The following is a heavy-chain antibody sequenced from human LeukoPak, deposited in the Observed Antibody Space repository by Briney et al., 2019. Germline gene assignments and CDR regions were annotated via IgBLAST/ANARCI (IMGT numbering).Heavy chain of an antibody. CDR3: ARVPWFDP. CDR2: INHSGST. V-gene: IGHV4-34*01. Sequence: SETLSLTRAVYGGSFSGYYWSWIRQPPGKGLEWIGEINHSGSTNYNPSLKSRVTISVDTSKNQFSLKLSSVTAADTAVYYCARVPWFDPWGQGTLVTVSS. J-gene: IGHJ5*02. CDR1: GGSFSGYY.